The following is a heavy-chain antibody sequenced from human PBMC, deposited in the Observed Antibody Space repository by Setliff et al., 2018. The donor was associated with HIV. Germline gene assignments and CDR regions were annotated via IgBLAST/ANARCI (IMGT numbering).Heavy chain of an antibody. V-gene: IGHV4-39*07. CDR2: IYYSGSN. Sequence: SETLSLTCTVSGDSIRSNFNYWGWIRQPPGKGLEWLAIIYYSGSNYDNPSLKNRVTISMDTSRNQFSLNLNSVTAADTATYYCTADRASVWYGHWGQGTLVTVSS. CDR1: GDSIRSNFNY. J-gene: IGHJ5*02. D-gene: IGHD6-19*01. CDR3: TADRASVWYGH.